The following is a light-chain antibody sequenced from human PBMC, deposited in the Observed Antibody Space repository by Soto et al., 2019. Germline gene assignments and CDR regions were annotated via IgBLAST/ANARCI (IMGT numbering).Light chain of an antibody. CDR2: AAS. CDR3: QQSYSFALT. Sequence: DIPMTQSPSSLSASVGDRVTITCRASQSISSYLNWYQQKPGKAPKLLIYAASSLQSGVPSRFSGSGSGTDFTLTISSLQPEDFATYYCQQSYSFALTFGGGTKVEIK. J-gene: IGKJ4*01. V-gene: IGKV1-39*01. CDR1: QSISSY.